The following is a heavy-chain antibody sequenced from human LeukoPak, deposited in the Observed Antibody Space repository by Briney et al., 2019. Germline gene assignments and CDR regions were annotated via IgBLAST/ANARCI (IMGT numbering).Heavy chain of an antibody. CDR2: ISGSRGTI. V-gene: IGHV3-48*01. CDR1: GFTFSSYG. Sequence: GRSLRLSCAASGFTFSSYGMHWVRQAPGKGLEWISYISGSRGTIYYADSVKGRFTISRDNAKSSLYLQMNSLRAEDTAVYYCARDLIAVPGTWGQGTLVTVSS. CDR3: ARDLIAVPGT. D-gene: IGHD6-19*01. J-gene: IGHJ4*02.